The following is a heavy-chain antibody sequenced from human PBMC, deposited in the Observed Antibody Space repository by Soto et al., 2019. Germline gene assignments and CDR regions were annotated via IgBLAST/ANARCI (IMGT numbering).Heavy chain of an antibody. D-gene: IGHD2-15*01. J-gene: IGHJ5*02. V-gene: IGHV1-18*01. Sequence: QVQLVQSGAEVKKPGASVKVSCKASGYTFTSYGISWVRQDPGQGLEWMGWMSAYHGKRNYAQKLNGRVTLHTHTSXXXXXXXXRSLXSDXXXXXXCARADMSLVWFDPWGQGPLVTV. CDR3: ARADMSLVWFDP. CDR2: MSAYHGKR. CDR1: GYTFTSYG.